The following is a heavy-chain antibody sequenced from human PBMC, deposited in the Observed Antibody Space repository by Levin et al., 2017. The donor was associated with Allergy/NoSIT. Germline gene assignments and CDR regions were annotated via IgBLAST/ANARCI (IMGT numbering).Heavy chain of an antibody. CDR3: ARQPMTWFFDNLDTFGI. J-gene: IGHJ3*02. Sequence: PSQTLSLTCTVSGGSIRRSNYYWGWIRQPPGKGLEWIGSIYYSGSTYYNPSLKSRVTMSVDTSKNQFSLKLSSVTAADTAVYYCARQPMTWFFDNLDTFGIWGQGTMVTVSS. D-gene: IGHD3/OR15-3a*01. CDR2: IYYSGST. V-gene: IGHV4-39*01. CDR1: GGSIRRSNYY.